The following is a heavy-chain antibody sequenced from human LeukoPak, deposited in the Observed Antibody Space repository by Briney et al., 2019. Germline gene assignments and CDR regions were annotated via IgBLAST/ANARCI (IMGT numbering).Heavy chain of an antibody. V-gene: IGHV1-69*13. CDR3: ARDGSVSSGYPNY. J-gene: IGHJ4*02. CDR1: GGTFSSYA. Sequence: ASVKVSCKASGGTFSSYAISWVRQAPGQGLEWMGGIIPIFGTANYAQKFQGRVTITADESTSTAYMELSSQRSEDTAVYYCARDGSVSSGYPNYWGQGTLVTVSS. D-gene: IGHD3-22*01. CDR2: IIPIFGTA.